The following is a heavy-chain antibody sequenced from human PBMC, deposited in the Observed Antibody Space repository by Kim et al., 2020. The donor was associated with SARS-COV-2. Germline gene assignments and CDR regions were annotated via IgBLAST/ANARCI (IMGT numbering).Heavy chain of an antibody. D-gene: IGHD3-10*01. J-gene: IGHJ4*02. CDR3: ARLEWFGGVDAFPFDY. Sequence: GESLKISCKGSGYSFTSYWIGWVRQMPGKGLEWMGIIYPGDSDTRYSPSFQGQVTISADKSISTAYLQWSSLKASDTAMYYCARLEWFGGVDAFPFDYWGQGTLVTVSS. V-gene: IGHV5-51*01. CDR1: GYSFTSYW. CDR2: IYPGDSDT.